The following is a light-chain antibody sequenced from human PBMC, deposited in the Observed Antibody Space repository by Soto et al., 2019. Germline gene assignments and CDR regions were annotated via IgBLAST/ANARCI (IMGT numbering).Light chain of an antibody. CDR1: SSNIGADFD. CDR3: QSYDSGLSGYV. CDR2: GHS. V-gene: IGLV1-40*01. J-gene: IGLJ1*01. Sequence: QSVLTQPPSVSGAPGQRVTISCTGSSSNIGADFDVHWYQHLPGTAPRLLIYGHSNRPSGVPDRFSGSKSGTLASLAITGLQAEDEADYYCQSYDSGLSGYVFGAGTKVTVL.